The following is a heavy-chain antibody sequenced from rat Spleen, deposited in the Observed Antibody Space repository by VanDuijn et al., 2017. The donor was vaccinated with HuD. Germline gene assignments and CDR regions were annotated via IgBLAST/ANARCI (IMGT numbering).Heavy chain of an antibody. J-gene: IGHJ3*01. V-gene: IGHV5-29*01. CDR2: ISYDDSKT. CDR3: ARQDSSYFLYNWFTY. D-gene: IGHD1-2*01. CDR1: GFTFSDFY. Sequence: EVQLVESDGGLVQPGRSLKLSCAASGFTFSDFYMAWVRQAPTKGLEWVATISYDDSKTYYRDSVKGRFTISRDNAKSTLYLQMDSLRSEDTASYYCARQDSSYFLYNWFTYWGQGTLVTVSS.